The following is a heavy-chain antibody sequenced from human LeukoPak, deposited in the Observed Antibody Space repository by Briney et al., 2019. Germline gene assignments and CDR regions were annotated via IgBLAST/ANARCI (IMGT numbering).Heavy chain of an antibody. D-gene: IGHD2-2*01. V-gene: IGHV4-34*01. CDR1: GGSFSGYY. Sequence: PSETLSLTCAVYGGSFSGYYWSWIRQPPGKGLEWIGEINHSGSTNYNPSLKSRVTISVDTSKNQFSLKLSSVTAADTAVYYCARGYCSSTSCFGFDPWGQGTLVTVSS. J-gene: IGHJ5*02. CDR2: INHSGST. CDR3: ARGYCSSTSCFGFDP.